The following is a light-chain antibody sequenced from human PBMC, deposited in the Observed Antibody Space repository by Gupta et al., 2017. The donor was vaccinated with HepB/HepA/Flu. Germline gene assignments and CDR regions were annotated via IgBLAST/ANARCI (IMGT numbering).Light chain of an antibody. CDR3: LQYDNLGT. CDR2: DVS. CDR1: QDISYY. Sequence: DIQMTQSPSSLSASVGDRVTITCQASQDISYYLNWYQQKSGAAPKLLIYDVSNLETGVPSRFTGSGSGTHFTFTISSLQPEDIATYYCLQYDNLGTFGGGTRVEIK. V-gene: IGKV1-33*01. J-gene: IGKJ4*01.